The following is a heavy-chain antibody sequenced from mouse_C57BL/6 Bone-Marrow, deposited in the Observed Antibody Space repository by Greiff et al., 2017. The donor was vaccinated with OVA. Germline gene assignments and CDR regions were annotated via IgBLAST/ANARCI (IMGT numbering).Heavy chain of an antibody. V-gene: IGHV7-1*01. CDR2: SRNQANAYTT. D-gene: IGHD4-1*02. Sequence: DVMLVESGGGLVQSGRSLRLSCATSGFTFSDFYMEWVRQAPGKGLEWIAASRNQANAYTTKYTASVKGRFIVSRDTSQSILYLQMNARRAEDTAIYYCARDQLGVLGYWGQGTPVTVSA. J-gene: IGHJ3*01. CDR3: ARDQLGVLGY. CDR1: GFTFSDFY.